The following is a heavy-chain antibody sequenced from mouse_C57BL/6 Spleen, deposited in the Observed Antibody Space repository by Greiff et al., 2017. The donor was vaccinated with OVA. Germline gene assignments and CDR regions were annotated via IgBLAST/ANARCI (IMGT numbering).Heavy chain of an antibody. CDR3: ARDRDYYGSSYSWFAY. CDR2: ISDGGSYT. Sequence: EVHLVESGGGLVKPGGSLKLSCAASGFTFSSYAMSWVRQTPEKRLEWVASISDGGSYTYYPDNVKGRFTLSRDNAKNNLYLQMSHLKSEDTAMDYWARDRDYYGSSYSWFAYWGQGTLVTVSA. D-gene: IGHD1-1*01. V-gene: IGHV5-4*01. CDR1: GFTFSSYA. J-gene: IGHJ3*01.